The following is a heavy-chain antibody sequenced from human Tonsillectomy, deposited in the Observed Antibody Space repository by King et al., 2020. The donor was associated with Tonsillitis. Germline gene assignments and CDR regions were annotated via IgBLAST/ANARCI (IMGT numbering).Heavy chain of an antibody. CDR3: ARGEVPRIADWYFDL. J-gene: IGHJ2*01. CDR1: GFTFSRYK. V-gene: IGHV3-48*01. D-gene: IGHD1-26*01. CDR2: IDTLSDTI. Sequence: VQLVESGGDLVQPGGSLRLSCAASGFTFSRYKMNWVRQAPGKGLEWISYIDTLSDTIYYADSVKGRFTISRDNAKNSLFLQMNSLRVEDTATYYCARGEVPRIADWYFDLWGRGTLVTVSS.